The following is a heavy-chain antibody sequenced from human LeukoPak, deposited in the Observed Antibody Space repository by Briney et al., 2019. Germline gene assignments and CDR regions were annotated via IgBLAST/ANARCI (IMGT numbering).Heavy chain of an antibody. J-gene: IGHJ6*03. CDR3: ARASRLKAYMDV. D-gene: IGHD2-2*01. Sequence: PSETLSLTCAVYGGSFSGYYLLWIRQPPPKGLAWIGEINHSGSTNYNPSLKSVVTISVDTSKNQFSLKLRYVTAADTAVYYCARASRLKAYMDVWGKGTTVTVSS. CDR2: INHSGST. V-gene: IGHV4-34*01. CDR1: GGSFSGYY.